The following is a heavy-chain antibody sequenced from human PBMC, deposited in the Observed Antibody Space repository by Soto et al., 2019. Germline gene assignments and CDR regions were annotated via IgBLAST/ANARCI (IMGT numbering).Heavy chain of an antibody. CDR1: GGTFSSYA. V-gene: IGHV1-69*13. CDR3: AREGGSGYYYALDY. Sequence: GASVKVSCKASGGTFSSYAISWVRQAPGQGLEWMGGIIPIFGTANYAQKFQGRVTITADESTSTAYMELSSLRSEDTAVYYCAREGGSGYYYALDYWGQGTLVTVSS. CDR2: IIPIFGTA. J-gene: IGHJ4*02. D-gene: IGHD3-22*01.